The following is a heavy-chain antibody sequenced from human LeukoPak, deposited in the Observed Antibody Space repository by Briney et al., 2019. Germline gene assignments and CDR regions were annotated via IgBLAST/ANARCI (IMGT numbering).Heavy chain of an antibody. V-gene: IGHV4-59*12. J-gene: IGHJ3*02. CDR1: GGSISGYH. Sequence: NPSETLSLTCNVSGGSISGYHWSWIRQPPGKGLEWLGYIYYSGSSNYNPSLKSRVTMSVDTSKNQFSLNLTSVTAADTAVYYCARGGAFDIWGQGTMVTVSS. CDR2: IYYSGSS. CDR3: ARGGAFDI.